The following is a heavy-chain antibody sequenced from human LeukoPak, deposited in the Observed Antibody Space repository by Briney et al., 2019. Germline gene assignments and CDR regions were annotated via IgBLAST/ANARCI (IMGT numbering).Heavy chain of an antibody. Sequence: GGSLRLSCAASGFIVSGNYMSWVRQAPGKGLEWASVIYSGGSTYYADSVKGRFTISRDNSKNTLYLQMNSLRAEDTAVYYCARYTAMDPGAFDIWGQGTMVTVSS. CDR3: ARYTAMDPGAFDI. J-gene: IGHJ3*02. V-gene: IGHV3-53*01. CDR1: GFIVSGNY. CDR2: IYSGGST. D-gene: IGHD5-18*01.